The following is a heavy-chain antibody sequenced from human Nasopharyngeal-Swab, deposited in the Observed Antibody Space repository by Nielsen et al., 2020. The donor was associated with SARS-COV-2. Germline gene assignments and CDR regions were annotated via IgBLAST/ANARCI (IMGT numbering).Heavy chain of an antibody. CDR2: ISSSSSYI. D-gene: IGHD2/OR15-2a*01. V-gene: IGHV3-21*01. CDR3: ARDSNGMDV. J-gene: IGHJ6*02. Sequence: GRQAPGTGLAWVSSISSSSSYIYYADSVKGRFTISRDNAKNSLYLQMNSLRAEDTAVYYCARDSNGMDVWGQGTTVTVSS.